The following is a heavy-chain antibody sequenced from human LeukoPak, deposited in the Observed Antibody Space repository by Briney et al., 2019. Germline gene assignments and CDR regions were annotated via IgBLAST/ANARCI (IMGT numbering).Heavy chain of an antibody. CDR3: ARLAVAGLSFDY. Sequence: SGPALVKPTQTLTLTCTFSGFSLSTSGMCVSWIRQPPGKALEWLARIDWDDDKYYSTSQKTRLTISKDTSKNQVVLTMTNMDPVDTATYYCARLAVAGLSFDYWGQGTLVTVSS. CDR2: IDWDDDK. D-gene: IGHD6-19*01. CDR1: GFSLSTSGMC. V-gene: IGHV2-70*11. J-gene: IGHJ4*02.